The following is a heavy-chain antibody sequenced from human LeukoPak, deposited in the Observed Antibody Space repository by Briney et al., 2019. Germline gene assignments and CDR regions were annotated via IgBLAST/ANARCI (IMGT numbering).Heavy chain of an antibody. CDR3: APGGVRGVIITKP. CDR1: GFTFSSYA. J-gene: IGHJ5*02. CDR2: ISGSGGST. V-gene: IGHV3-23*01. Sequence: GGSLRLSCAASGFTFSSYAMSWVRQAPGKGLEWASAISGSGGSTYYADSVKGRFTISRDNSKNTLYLQMNSLRAEDTAVYFCAPGGVRGVIITKPWGQGTLVTVSS. D-gene: IGHD3-10*01.